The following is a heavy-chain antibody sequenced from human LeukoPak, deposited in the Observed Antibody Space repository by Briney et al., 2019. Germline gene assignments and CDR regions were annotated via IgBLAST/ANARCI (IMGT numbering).Heavy chain of an antibody. D-gene: IGHD5-12*01. J-gene: IGHJ4*02. CDR1: GFTFSSYA. CDR3: AREGRGGGYESQYYFDY. Sequence: GRSLRLSCAASGFTFSSYAMHWVRQAPGKGLEWVAVISYDGSNKYYADSVKGRFTISRDSSKNTLYLQMNSLRAEDTAVYYCAREGRGGGYESQYYFDYWGQGTLVTVSS. CDR2: ISYDGSNK. V-gene: IGHV3-30-3*01.